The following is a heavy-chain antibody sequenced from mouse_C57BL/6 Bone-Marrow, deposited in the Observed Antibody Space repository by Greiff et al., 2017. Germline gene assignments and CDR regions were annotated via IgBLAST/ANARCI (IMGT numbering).Heavy chain of an antibody. J-gene: IGHJ3*01. V-gene: IGHV5-4*03. D-gene: IGHD3-2*02. CDR2: ISDGGSYT. CDR3: ARADSSGPAWFAY. CDR1: GFTFSSYA. Sequence: EVKRMESGGGLVKPGGSLKLPCAASGFTFSSYAMSWVRQTPEKRLEWVATISDGGSYTYYPDNVKGRFTISRDNAKNNLYLQLSHLKSEDTAMYDCARADSSGPAWFAYWGQGTLVTVSA.